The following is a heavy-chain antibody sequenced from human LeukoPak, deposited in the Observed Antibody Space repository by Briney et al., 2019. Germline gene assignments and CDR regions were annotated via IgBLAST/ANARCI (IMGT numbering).Heavy chain of an antibody. Sequence: GGSLRLSCAASGFTFSDYSMNWVRQAPGMGLEWVSSISSESTYILYADSVKGRLTISRDNSKNTLYLQMNSLRAEDTAVYYCAKDRGSPGYSYGFDYWGQGTLVTVSS. CDR1: GFTFSDYS. CDR3: AKDRGSPGYSYGFDY. J-gene: IGHJ4*02. CDR2: ISSESTYI. V-gene: IGHV3-21*04. D-gene: IGHD5-18*01.